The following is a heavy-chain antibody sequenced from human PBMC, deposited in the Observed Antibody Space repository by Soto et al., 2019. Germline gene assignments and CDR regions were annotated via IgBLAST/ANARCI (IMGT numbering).Heavy chain of an antibody. CDR3: ASAWGPSCCYGMDV. CDR1: GGTFSSYA. V-gene: IGHV1-69*12. D-gene: IGHD3-16*01. Sequence: QVQLVQSGAEVKKPGSSVKVSCKASGGTFSSYAISWVRQAPGQGLEWMGGIIPIFGTADYAQKFQGRVAXTADAPTSTAYMELSSLRSEDKAVYYCASAWGPSCCYGMDVWGQGTAVTVSS. CDR2: IIPIFGTA. J-gene: IGHJ6*02.